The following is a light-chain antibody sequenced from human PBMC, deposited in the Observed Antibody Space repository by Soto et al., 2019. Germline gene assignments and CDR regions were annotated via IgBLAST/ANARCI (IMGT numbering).Light chain of an antibody. Sequence: QSVLTQPASVSGSPGQSITISCTGTSSDIGGHHFVSWYQQQSGKAPKLVIYEVTDRPSGVSDRFSGSKSGNTASLTISGLQPEDEADYYCQSYDISLHNYVFGTGTKVTVL. CDR2: EVT. CDR1: SSDIGGHHF. V-gene: IGLV2-14*01. J-gene: IGLJ1*01. CDR3: QSYDISLHNYV.